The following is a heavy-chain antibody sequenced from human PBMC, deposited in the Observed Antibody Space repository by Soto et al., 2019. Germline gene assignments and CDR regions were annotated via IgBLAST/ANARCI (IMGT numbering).Heavy chain of an antibody. CDR2: ISYDGSNK. V-gene: IGHV3-30-3*01. J-gene: IGHJ4*02. Sequence: QVQLVESGGGVVQPGRSLRLSCAASGFTFSSYAMHWVRQAPGKGLEWVAVISYDGSNKYYADSVKGRFNISRDNSKNTRYLQMNRLRVEHTAVYYCARDGSSGRDYILFDYWGQGTLVTVSS. CDR1: GFTFSSYA. CDR3: ARDGSSGRDYILFDY. D-gene: IGHD3-10*01.